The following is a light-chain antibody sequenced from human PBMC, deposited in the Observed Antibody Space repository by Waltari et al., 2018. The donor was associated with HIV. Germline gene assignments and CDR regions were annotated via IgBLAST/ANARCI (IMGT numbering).Light chain of an antibody. J-gene: IGLJ2*01. CDR2: QVT. CDR3: TSYAGSTFTI. CDR1: RNDVGDYDH. Sequence: QSALTQPRSASGSPGQSVTISCTGTRNDVGDYDHLSWYQQFPGKAPILIIYQVTKRPSGVPDRFFGSKSGSTASLTVSGLQAEDEAYYYCTSYAGSTFTIFGGGTKLTVL. V-gene: IGLV2-8*01.